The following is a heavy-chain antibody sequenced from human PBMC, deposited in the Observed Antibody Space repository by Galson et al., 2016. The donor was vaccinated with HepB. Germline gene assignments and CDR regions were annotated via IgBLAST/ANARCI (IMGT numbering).Heavy chain of an antibody. CDR2: IWNDGRTT. J-gene: IGHJ5*01. D-gene: IGHD2-15*01. CDR1: GLSFSVRG. V-gene: IGHV3-33*01. Sequence: SLRLSCATSGLSFSVRGMHWVRQAPGKGLEWVTVIWNDGRTTYYGDSVKGRFIISRDNSRETLYLQMNSLRVDDTAIYYCATGGPPTVVVGAALYSWGQGTLVTVSS. CDR3: ATGGPPTVVVGAALYS.